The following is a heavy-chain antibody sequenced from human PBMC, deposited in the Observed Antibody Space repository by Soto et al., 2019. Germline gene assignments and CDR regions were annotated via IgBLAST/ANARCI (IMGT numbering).Heavy chain of an antibody. CDR3: ARGSEWRKAADY. J-gene: IGHJ4*02. V-gene: IGHV1-8*01. CDR2: MNPNSGNT. Sequence: ASVKVSCKASGYTFTSYDINWVRQATGQGLEWMGWMNPNSGNTGYAQKFQGRVTMTRNTSISTVYMELSSLRSEDTAVYYCARGSEWRKAADYWGQGTLVTVS. CDR1: GYTFTSYD. D-gene: IGHD3-3*01.